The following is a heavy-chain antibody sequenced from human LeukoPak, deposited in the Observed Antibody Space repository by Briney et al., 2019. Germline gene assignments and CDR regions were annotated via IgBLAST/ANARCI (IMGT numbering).Heavy chain of an antibody. D-gene: IGHD6-13*01. Sequence: SETLSLTCTVSGGSISSSSYYWGWIRQPPGKGLEWIGSIYYSGSTYYNPSLKSRVTISVDTSKNQFSLKLTSVTAADTAVYYCARRVAAAGINWCDPWGQGTLVTVSS. V-gene: IGHV4-39*01. CDR1: GGSISSSSYY. CDR3: ARRVAAAGINWCDP. CDR2: IYYSGST. J-gene: IGHJ5*02.